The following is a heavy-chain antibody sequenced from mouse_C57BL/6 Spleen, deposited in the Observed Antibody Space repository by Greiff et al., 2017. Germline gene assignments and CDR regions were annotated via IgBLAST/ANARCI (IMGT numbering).Heavy chain of an antibody. Sequence: VQLQESGAELARPGASVKMSCKASGYTFTSYTMHWVKQRPGQGLEWIGYINPSSGYTKYNQKFKDKATLTADTSSSTAYMQLSSLTSEDSAVYYCAREGNDNAMVYWGQGTSVTVSS. V-gene: IGHV1-4*01. CDR2: INPSSGYT. D-gene: IGHD2-12*01. CDR3: AREGNDNAMVY. CDR1: GYTFTSYT. J-gene: IGHJ4*01.